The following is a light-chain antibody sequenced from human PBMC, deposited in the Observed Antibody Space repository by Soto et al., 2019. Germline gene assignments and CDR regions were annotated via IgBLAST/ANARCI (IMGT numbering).Light chain of an antibody. CDR1: QSVSDY. J-gene: IGKJ1*01. CDR2: DAS. Sequence: VLTQSPATLSFSPAEIATLACRASQSVSDYLAWYLQKPGQPPRLLIYDASNRATGVPASFSGSGSGTDFTLTITSLETEDFAVYFCKQRSNWPTCGQGTKVDIK. V-gene: IGKV3-11*01. CDR3: KQRSNWPT.